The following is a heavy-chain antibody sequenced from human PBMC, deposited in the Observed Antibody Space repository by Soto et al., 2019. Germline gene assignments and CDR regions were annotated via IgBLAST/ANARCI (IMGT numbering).Heavy chain of an antibody. CDR3: AKNGQPPYYYYGMDV. D-gene: IGHD2-8*01. CDR2: VSGYNGDT. CDR1: GYTFSRYG. Sequence: ASVKVSCKASGYTFSRYGISWVRQAPGQGLEWMGWVSGYNGDTKYAQKAQGRVTMTIDTSTYTAYMELRSLTSDDTAIYYCAKNGQPPYYYYGMDVWGQGTTVTVSS. J-gene: IGHJ6*02. V-gene: IGHV1-18*01.